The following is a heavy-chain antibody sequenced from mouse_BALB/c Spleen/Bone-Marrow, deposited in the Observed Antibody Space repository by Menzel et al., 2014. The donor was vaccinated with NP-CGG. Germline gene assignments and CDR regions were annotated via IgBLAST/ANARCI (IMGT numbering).Heavy chain of an antibody. CDR3: ATYDGYYFDY. CDR2: ISYSGST. J-gene: IGHJ2*01. V-gene: IGHV3-8*02. D-gene: IGHD2-3*01. CDR1: GDSITGGY. Sequence: EVQLQQSGPSLVKPSQTLSLTCSVTGDSITGGYWNWIRKFPGNKLEYMGYISYSGSTYYSPSLKSRISITRDTSKNQYYLQLNSVTTEDTATYYCATYDGYYFDYWGQGTTLTVSS.